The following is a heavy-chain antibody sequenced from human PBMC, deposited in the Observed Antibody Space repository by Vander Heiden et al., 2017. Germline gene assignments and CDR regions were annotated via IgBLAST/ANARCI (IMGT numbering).Heavy chain of an antibody. V-gene: IGHV3-21*02. CDR2: SSSSGSYI. D-gene: IGHD1-26*01. J-gene: IGHJ4*02. Sequence: EVPLVESGGGLVRPGGSLCLPCAASGFSFSSYSMNWVRQAPGKGLGWVSYSSSSGSYIYYADSVKGRFTISRDNAKNSPYLQMSGLRAEDTAVYYCARGDSGSFDYWGQGTLVTVSS. CDR1: GFSFSSYS. CDR3: ARGDSGSFDY.